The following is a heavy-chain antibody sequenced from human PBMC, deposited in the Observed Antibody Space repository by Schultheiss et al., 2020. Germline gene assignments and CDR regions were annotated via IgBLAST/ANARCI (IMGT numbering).Heavy chain of an antibody. CDR2: IYHDGRT. CDR1: GYSISSGYY. V-gene: IGHV4-38-2*01. J-gene: IGHJ6*02. D-gene: IGHD5-18*01. Sequence: SETLSLTCAVSGYSISSGYYWGWIRQSPGKGLEWIGEIYHDGRTNYNPSLKSRVTISRDTSKYQFSLKLSSVTAADTAVYYCARSGIQLWLLGANMDVWGQGTTVTVAS. CDR3: ARSGIQLWLLGANMDV.